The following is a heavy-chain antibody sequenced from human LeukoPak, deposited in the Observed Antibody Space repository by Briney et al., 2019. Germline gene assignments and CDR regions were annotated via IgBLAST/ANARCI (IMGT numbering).Heavy chain of an antibody. V-gene: IGHV1-69*13. CDR1: GGTFSSYA. CDR3: ARTYCSGTSCYIREVGEYFQH. CDR2: IIPIFGTA. D-gene: IGHD2-2*02. Sequence: SVKVSCKASGGTFSSYAISWVRQAPGQGLEWMGGIIPIFGTANYAQKFQGRVTITADESTSTAYMELSSLRSEDTAVYYCARTYCSGTSCYIREVGEYFQHWGQGTLVTVSS. J-gene: IGHJ1*01.